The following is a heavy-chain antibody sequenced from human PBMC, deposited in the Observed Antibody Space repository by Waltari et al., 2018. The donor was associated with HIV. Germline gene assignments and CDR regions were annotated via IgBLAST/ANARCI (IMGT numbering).Heavy chain of an antibody. Sequence: EVQLVESGGGLVQPGGSLRLPCAASGFPFRSYWMPWVRPAPGEGLVWVSRIKSDGSSTSYADSVKGRFTISRDNAKNTLYLQMNSLRAEDTAVYYCARESRGALTYYYYYGMDVWGQGTTVTVSS. CDR3: ARESRGALTYYYYYGMDV. CDR1: GFPFRSYW. V-gene: IGHV3-74*01. D-gene: IGHD1-26*01. J-gene: IGHJ6*02. CDR2: IKSDGSST.